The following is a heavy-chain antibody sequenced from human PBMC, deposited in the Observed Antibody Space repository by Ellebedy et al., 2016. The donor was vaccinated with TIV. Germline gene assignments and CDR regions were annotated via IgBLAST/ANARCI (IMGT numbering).Heavy chain of an antibody. Sequence: GESLKISCAASGFTFSDHAMSWVRQAPGRGLEWVGRSRDKENSYTTEYAASVKGRFTIARDDSKNSLYLQMDSLKTEDTAVYYCASPGIDYNFATQGYWGQGILVTVSS. V-gene: IGHV3-72*01. CDR1: GFTFSDHA. CDR3: ASPGIDYNFATQGY. D-gene: IGHD4-11*01. J-gene: IGHJ4*02. CDR2: SRDKENSYTT.